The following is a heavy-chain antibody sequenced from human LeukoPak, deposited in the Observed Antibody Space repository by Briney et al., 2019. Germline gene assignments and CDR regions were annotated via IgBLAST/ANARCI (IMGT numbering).Heavy chain of an antibody. CDR1: GFTFSTCC. V-gene: IGHV3-48*01. D-gene: IGHD5/OR15-5a*01. J-gene: IGHJ3*02. Sequence: PGGSLRLSCAASGFTFSTCCMSWVRQAPGKGLEWVSYISSSSTTIYYGDSVKGRFTISRDNAKNSLYLQMNSLRAEDTAVYYCARCVRSQRATDAFDIWAKGQWSASLQ. CDR2: ISSSSTTI. CDR3: ARCVRSQRATDAFDI.